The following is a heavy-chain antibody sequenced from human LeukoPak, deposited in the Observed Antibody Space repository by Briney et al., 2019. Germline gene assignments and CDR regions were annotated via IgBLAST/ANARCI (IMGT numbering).Heavy chain of an antibody. V-gene: IGHV3-23*01. J-gene: IGHJ4*02. CDR2: ISGSGGST. CDR1: GFTFSNYG. Sequence: GGSLRLSCAASGFTFSNYGMSWVRQAPGKGLEWVSAISGSGGSTYYADSVKGRFTISRDNSKNTLYLQMNSLRAEDTAVYYCAKDRGIISDYWGREPWSPSPQ. D-gene: IGHD3-10*01. CDR3: AKDRGIISDY.